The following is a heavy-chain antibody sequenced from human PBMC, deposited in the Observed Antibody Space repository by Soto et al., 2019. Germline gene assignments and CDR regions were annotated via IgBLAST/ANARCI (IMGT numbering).Heavy chain of an antibody. CDR2: IYSGGST. Sequence: GGSLRLSCAASGFTVSSNYMSWVRQAPGKGLEWVSVIYSGGSTYYADSVKGRFTISRDNSKNTLYLQMNSLRAEDTAVYYCAREQLGEYYFDYWGQGTLVTVSS. CDR3: AREQLGEYYFDY. J-gene: IGHJ4*02. CDR1: GFTVSSNY. V-gene: IGHV3-66*02. D-gene: IGHD3-16*01.